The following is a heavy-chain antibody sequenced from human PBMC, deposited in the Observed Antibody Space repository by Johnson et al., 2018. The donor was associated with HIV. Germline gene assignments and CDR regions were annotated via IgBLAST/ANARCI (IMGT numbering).Heavy chain of an antibody. J-gene: IGHJ3*02. V-gene: IGHV3-33*01. CDR1: GFTFNSYG. CDR2: IWYDGSNK. CDR3: TGEDGLGESALVFDM. D-gene: IGHD3-16*02. Sequence: HVQLVESGGGVVQPGRSLRLSCAASGFTFNSYGLHWVRQAPGKGLEWVAVIWYDGSNKYYADSVKGRFTISRDNSKKTLYLQMNSLSAEDTAVYYCTGEDGLGESALVFDMWGQGTMVTVSS.